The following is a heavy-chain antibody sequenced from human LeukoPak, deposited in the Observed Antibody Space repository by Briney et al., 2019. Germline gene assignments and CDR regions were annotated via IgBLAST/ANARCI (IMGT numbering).Heavy chain of an antibody. Sequence: GGSLRLSCAASGFSFSNHGIHWVRQAPGKGLEWVSLIWYDGSNKYYADSVKGRFTISRDDSKNTAYLQMNSLRVEDTSVYYCARDGEYCSAGCTSHSYAYGLDVWGQGTTVTVSS. V-gene: IGHV3-33*08. J-gene: IGHJ6*02. D-gene: IGHD2-15*01. CDR1: GFSFSNHG. CDR3: ARDGEYCSAGCTSHSYAYGLDV. CDR2: IWYDGSNK.